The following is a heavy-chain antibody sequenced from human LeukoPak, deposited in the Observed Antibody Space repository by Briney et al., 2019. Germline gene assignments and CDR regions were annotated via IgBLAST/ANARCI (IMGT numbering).Heavy chain of an antibody. J-gene: IGHJ6*03. CDR2: IYPGDSDT. V-gene: IGHV5-51*01. Sequence: GESLKISCEGSGYSFTNYWIGWVRQMPGKGLEWMGLIYPGDSDTKYSPSFQGQVTFSADRSINTAYLQWNSLKASDTAMYYCALTTMVSRYMDVWGKGTTVTVSS. CDR1: GYSFTNYW. D-gene: IGHD5-18*01. CDR3: ALTTMVSRYMDV.